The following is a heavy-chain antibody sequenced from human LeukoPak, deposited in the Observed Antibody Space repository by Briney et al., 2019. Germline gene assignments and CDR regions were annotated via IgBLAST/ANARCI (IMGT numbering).Heavy chain of an antibody. CDR1: GGSTSSSSYY. D-gene: IGHD5-24*01. V-gene: IGHV4-39*01. CDR2: IYYGGST. CDR3: ARHRAEMATITDDAFDI. J-gene: IGHJ3*02. Sequence: PSETLSLTCTVSGGSTSSSSYYWGGIRHPPGKGLEWIGSIYYGGSTYYNPSLKSRVTISVDTSKNQFSLRLSSVTAADTAVFYCARHRAEMATITDDAFDIWGQGTMVTVSS.